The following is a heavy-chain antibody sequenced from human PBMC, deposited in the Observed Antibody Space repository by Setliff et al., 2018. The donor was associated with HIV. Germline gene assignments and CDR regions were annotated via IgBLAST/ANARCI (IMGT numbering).Heavy chain of an antibody. Sequence: GGSLRLSCAASGFTFSSYTMNWVRQAPGKGLEWVSSISSSSYYIYYADSVKGRFTISRDDAKNSLFLQMNSLKTEDTAVYYCTTDPYNSAYYFYGTDVWGQGTTVTVSS. V-gene: IGHV3-21*03. D-gene: IGHD6-25*01. J-gene: IGHJ6*02. CDR1: GFTFSSYT. CDR3: TTDPYNSAYYFYGTDV. CDR2: ISSSSYYI.